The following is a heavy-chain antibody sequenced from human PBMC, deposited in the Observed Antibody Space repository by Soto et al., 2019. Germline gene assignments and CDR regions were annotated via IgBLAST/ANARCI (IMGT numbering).Heavy chain of an antibody. Sequence: QVQLVQSGAEVKKPGSSVKVSCKASGGTFSSYTISWVRQAPGQGLEWMGRIIPILGIANYAKKFQGRVTITADKPTSTAYMELSSLRAEDTAVYYCAMEYCSSTSCYRDYWGQGTLVTVSS. V-gene: IGHV1-69*02. CDR2: IIPILGIA. J-gene: IGHJ4*02. D-gene: IGHD2-2*02. CDR1: GGTFSSYT. CDR3: AMEYCSSTSCYRDY.